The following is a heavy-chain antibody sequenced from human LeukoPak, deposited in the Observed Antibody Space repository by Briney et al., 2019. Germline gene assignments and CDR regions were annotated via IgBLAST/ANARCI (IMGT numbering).Heavy chain of an antibody. V-gene: IGHV3-23*01. D-gene: IGHD5-18*01. CDR2: MSGSGNRT. CDR3: AKDQEYSYNAARGFFDY. J-gene: IGHJ4*02. CDR1: RFTFSTYA. Sequence: PGGSLRLSCAASRFTFSTYAMSWVRQAPGKGLEWVSVMSGSGNRTFYADSVKGRFTIPRDNSQNTLYLQMSSVKVEDTAIYYCAKDQEYSYNAARGFFDYWGQGTLVTVSS.